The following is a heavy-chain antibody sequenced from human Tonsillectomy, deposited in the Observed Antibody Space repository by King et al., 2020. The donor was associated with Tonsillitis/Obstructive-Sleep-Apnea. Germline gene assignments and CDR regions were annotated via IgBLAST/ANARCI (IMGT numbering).Heavy chain of an antibody. CDR2: IYLDDDK. J-gene: IGHJ4*02. Sequence: TFKESCPTLVKPTQTLTLTCTLSGFSLSPSGVGVGWVRQPPGKGLGGLALIYLDDDKRHSPSLKSRLTIPKDTSKNQVVLTMTNMDPVDTATYYCAHRPSARYFDYWGQGTLVTVSS. CDR3: AHRPSARYFDY. V-gene: IGHV2-5*02. CDR1: GFSLSPSGVG.